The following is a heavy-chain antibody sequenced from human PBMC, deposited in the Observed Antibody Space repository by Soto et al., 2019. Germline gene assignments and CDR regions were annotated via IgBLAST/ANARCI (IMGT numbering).Heavy chain of an antibody. V-gene: IGHV3-7*05. CDR3: ARAGQYDFWSGYSPYYYYYGMDV. Sequence: GGSLRLSCAASGFTFSSYWMSWVRQAPGKGLEWVANIKQDGSEKYYVDSVKGRFTISRDNAKNSLYLQMNSLRAEDTAVYYCARAGQYDFWSGYSPYYYYYGMDVWGQGTTVTVSS. J-gene: IGHJ6*02. CDR2: IKQDGSEK. CDR1: GFTFSSYW. D-gene: IGHD3-3*01.